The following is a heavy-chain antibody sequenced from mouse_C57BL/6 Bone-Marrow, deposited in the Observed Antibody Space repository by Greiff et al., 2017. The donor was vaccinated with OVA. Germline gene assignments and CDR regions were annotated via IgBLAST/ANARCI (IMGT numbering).Heavy chain of an antibody. CDR2: INPSSGYT. V-gene: IGHV1-4*01. CDR3: ARGDVVLPFAY. J-gene: IGHJ3*01. CDR1: GYTFTSYT. Sequence: QVQLKESGAELARPGASVKMSCKASGYTFTSYTMHWVKQRPGQGLEWIGYINPSSGYTTSNQKFNDKATLTADKSSSTGYMQLSSLTSEDAAVYYCARGDVVLPFAYWGQGTLVTVSA. D-gene: IGHD1-1*01.